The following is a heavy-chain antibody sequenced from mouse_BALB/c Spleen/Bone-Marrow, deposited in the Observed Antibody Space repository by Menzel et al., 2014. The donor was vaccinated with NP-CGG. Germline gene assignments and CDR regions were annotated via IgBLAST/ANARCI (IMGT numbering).Heavy chain of an antibody. CDR1: GFDFSGFW. J-gene: IGHJ3*01. CDR3: ARLGYYGGFAY. D-gene: IGHD2-3*01. CDR2: INPDSSTM. V-gene: IGHV4-1*02. Sequence: EVHLVESGGGLVQPGRSLKISCAASGFDFSGFWMGWVRLAPGKGLEWIGEINPDSSTMNYTPSLKDRFIISRDNAKNTLYLQMSKVRSEDTALYYCARLGYYGGFAYWGQGTLVTVPA.